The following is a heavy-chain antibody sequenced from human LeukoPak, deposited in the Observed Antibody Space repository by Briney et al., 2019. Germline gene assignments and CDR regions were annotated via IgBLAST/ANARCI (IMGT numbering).Heavy chain of an antibody. CDR3: ARASGYSNRHCDY. CDR2: IYYSGST. Sequence: SETLSLTCTVSGGSISSYYWSWIRQPPGKGLEWIGYIYYSGSTNYNPSLKSRVTISVDTSKNQFSLKLSSVTAADTAVYYCARASGYSNRHCDYWGQGTLVTVSS. D-gene: IGHD6-13*01. V-gene: IGHV4-59*01. CDR1: GGSISSYY. J-gene: IGHJ4*02.